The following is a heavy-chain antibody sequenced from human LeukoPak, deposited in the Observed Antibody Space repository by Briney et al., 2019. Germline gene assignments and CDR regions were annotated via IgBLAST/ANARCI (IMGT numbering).Heavy chain of an antibody. V-gene: IGHV3-7*01. CDR1: GFIFTNYF. J-gene: IGHJ4*02. D-gene: IGHD3-3*01. Sequence: GGSLRLSCAASGFIFTNYFMSWVRQAPGKGLEWVASIKHDGSEKYYVDSVRGRFTISRDNTMNSLYLQMSSLGAEDTAAYYCATDRGWRTSGYYLYYFEYWGQGTLVTFSS. CDR2: IKHDGSEK. CDR3: ATDRGWRTSGYYLYYFEY.